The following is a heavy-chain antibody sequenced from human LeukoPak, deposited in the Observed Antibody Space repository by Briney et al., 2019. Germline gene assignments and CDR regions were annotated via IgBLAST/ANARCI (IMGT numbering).Heavy chain of an antibody. Sequence: GESLKISCKGSGYSFTSYWIGWVRQMPGKGLEWMVIIYPGDSDTRYSPSFQGQVTISADKSISTAYLQWSSLKASDTAMYYCASRSNSGYEFFDYWGQGTLVTVSS. V-gene: IGHV5-51*01. CDR2: IYPGDSDT. J-gene: IGHJ4*02. CDR1: GYSFTSYW. D-gene: IGHD5-12*01. CDR3: ASRSNSGYEFFDY.